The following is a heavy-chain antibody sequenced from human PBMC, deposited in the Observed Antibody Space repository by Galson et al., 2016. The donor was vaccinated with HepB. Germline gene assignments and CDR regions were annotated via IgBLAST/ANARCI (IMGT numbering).Heavy chain of an antibody. CDR2: IHTSWST. CDR3: VTGRGWLPDY. Sequence: SETLSLTCTVSGDSISSYYCNWVRQAPGKGLEWIGYIHTSWSTKYSPSLKSRVTISLDTSKNQFSLSLSAVTAADTAVYYCVTGRGWLPDYWGQGTLVTVSS. D-gene: IGHD3-10*01. J-gene: IGHJ4*02. V-gene: IGHV4-59*01. CDR1: GDSISSYY.